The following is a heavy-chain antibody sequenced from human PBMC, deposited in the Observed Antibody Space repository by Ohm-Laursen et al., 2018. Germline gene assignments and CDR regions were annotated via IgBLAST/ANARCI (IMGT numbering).Heavy chain of an antibody. D-gene: IGHD6-19*01. V-gene: IGHV4-59*08. CDR3: ARQESSGWYPDY. CDR2: IYYSGST. Sequence: SQTLSLTCTVSSVSISSYYWTWIRQPPGKGLEWIGYIYYSGSTNYNPPLKSRVTISVDTSKNQFSLKLSSVTAADTAVYYCARQESSGWYPDYWGQGTLVTVSS. CDR1: SVSISSYY. J-gene: IGHJ4*02.